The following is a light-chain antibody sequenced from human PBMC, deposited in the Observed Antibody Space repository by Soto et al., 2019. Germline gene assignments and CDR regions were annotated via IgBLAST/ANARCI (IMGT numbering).Light chain of an antibody. CDR1: QSISSW. CDR3: QQYNSYSWT. CDR2: KAS. V-gene: IGKV1-5*03. J-gene: IGKJ1*01. Sequence: DSQMTHSPSTLSAYVVESVIINCRASQSISSWLAWYQQKPGKAPKLLIYKASSLESGVPSRFSGSGSGTEFTLTISSLQPDDFATYYCQQYNSYSWTFAQRANVDI.